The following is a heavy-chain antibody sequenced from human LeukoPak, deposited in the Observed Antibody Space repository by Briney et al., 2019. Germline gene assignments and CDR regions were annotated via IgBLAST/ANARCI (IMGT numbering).Heavy chain of an antibody. J-gene: IGHJ3*02. V-gene: IGHV3-66*01. D-gene: IGHD3-16*02. Sequence: GGSLRLSCAASRFTVSSNYMTWVRQAPGRGLEWVSVIYSGGNTYYADSVKGRFTISRDNSKNTLYLQMNSLRAEDTAVYYCARDYHQAFDIWGQGTMVAVSS. CDR2: IYSGGNT. CDR3: ARDYHQAFDI. CDR1: RFTVSSNY.